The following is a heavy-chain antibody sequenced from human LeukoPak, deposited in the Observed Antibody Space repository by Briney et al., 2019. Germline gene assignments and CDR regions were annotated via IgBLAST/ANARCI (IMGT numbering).Heavy chain of an antibody. Sequence: SETLSLTCTVSGGSISSYYWSWIRQPPGKGLEWIGYISYSGSTNYNPSLKSRVTISVDTSKNQFSLKLSSVTAADTAVYYCARRVGGYGYFDYWGQGTLVAVAS. V-gene: IGHV4-59*01. CDR1: GGSISSYY. CDR3: ARRVGGYGYFDY. J-gene: IGHJ4*02. D-gene: IGHD5-12*01. CDR2: ISYSGST.